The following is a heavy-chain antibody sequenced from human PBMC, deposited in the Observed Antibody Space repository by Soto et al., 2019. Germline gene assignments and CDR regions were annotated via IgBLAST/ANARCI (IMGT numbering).Heavy chain of an antibody. CDR1: GFTFSSYG. Sequence: GGSLRLSCAASGFTFSSYGMHWVRQAPGKGLEWVAVISYDGSNKYYADSVKGRFTISRDNSKNTLYLQMNSLRAEDTAVYYCAKSLRREPDYWGQGTLVTAPQ. CDR3: AKSLRREPDY. V-gene: IGHV3-30*18. J-gene: IGHJ4*02. CDR2: ISYDGSNK. D-gene: IGHD4-17*01.